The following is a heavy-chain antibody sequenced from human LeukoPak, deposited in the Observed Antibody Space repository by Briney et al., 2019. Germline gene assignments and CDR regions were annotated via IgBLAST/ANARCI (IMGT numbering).Heavy chain of an antibody. D-gene: IGHD5-18*01. CDR1: GFTFTNYW. V-gene: IGHV3-7*01. Sequence: PGGSLRLSCVASGFTFTNYWMNWVRQAPGKGLEWVASIKQDGSQKSYVDSVKGRFTISRDNAKNSLSLQMDSLRGEDTAVYYCASGYSYGRGGLDYWGQGTLVTVSS. CDR2: IKQDGSQK. CDR3: ASGYSYGRGGLDY. J-gene: IGHJ4*02.